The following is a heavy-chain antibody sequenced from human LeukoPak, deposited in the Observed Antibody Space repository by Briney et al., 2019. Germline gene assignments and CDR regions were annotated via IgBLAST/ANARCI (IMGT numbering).Heavy chain of an antibody. Sequence: GSLRLSCAASGFTFSSYWMHWVRQAPGEGLVWVSRINSDGSSTSYADSVKGRFTISRDNAEKSLFLQMNSLRDEDTAVYYCARDPGYSSTGVDAFDIWGRGTMVTVSS. V-gene: IGHV3-74*01. J-gene: IGHJ3*02. CDR3: ARDPGYSSTGVDAFDI. CDR2: INSDGSST. D-gene: IGHD6-13*01. CDR1: GFTFSSYW.